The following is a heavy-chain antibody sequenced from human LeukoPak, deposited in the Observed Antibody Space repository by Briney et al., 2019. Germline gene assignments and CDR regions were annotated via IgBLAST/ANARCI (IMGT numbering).Heavy chain of an antibody. D-gene: IGHD6-6*01. J-gene: IGHJ6*03. Sequence: GESLRISCKGSGYSFTSYWIGWVRQMPGKGLEWMGIIYPGDSDTRYSPSFQGQVTTSADKSISTAYLQWSSLKASDTAMYYCARHGAARRGGYYYMDVWGKGTTVTVSS. CDR1: GYSFTSYW. V-gene: IGHV5-51*01. CDR2: IYPGDSDT. CDR3: ARHGAARRGGYYYMDV.